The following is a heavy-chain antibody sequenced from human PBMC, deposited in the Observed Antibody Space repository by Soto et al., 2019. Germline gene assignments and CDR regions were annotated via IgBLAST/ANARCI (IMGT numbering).Heavy chain of an antibody. D-gene: IGHD3-22*01. J-gene: IGHJ3*02. V-gene: IGHV1-69*13. CDR1: GGTFSSYS. Sequence: GASVKVSCKASGGTFSSYSISWVRQAPGQGLEWMRGIIPIFGTANYAQKFQGRVTITADESTSTAYMELSSLRSEDTAVYYCARGQRKWYYDSSGYVSDAFDIWGQGTMVTVSS. CDR3: ARGQRKWYYDSSGYVSDAFDI. CDR2: IIPIFGTA.